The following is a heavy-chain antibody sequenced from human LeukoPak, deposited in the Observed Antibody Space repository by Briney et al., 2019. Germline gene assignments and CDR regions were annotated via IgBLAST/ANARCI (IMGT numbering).Heavy chain of an antibody. CDR1: GGSISSYY. V-gene: IGHV4-59*06. D-gene: IGHD3-22*01. CDR3: ARVLSRASSGYPYYFDY. Sequence: SETLSLTCTVSGGSISSYYWSWIRQHPGKGLEWIGYIYYSGSTYYNPSLKSRVTISVDTSKNQFSLKLSSVTAADTAVYYCARVLSRASSGYPYYFDYWGQGTLVTVSS. CDR2: IYYSGST. J-gene: IGHJ4*02.